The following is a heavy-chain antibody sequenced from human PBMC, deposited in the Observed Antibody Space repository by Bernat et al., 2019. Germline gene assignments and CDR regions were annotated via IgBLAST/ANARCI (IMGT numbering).Heavy chain of an antibody. J-gene: IGHJ6*02. V-gene: IGHV3-33*01. CDR1: GFTFSSYG. D-gene: IGHD3-16*01. CDR2: IWYDGSNK. Sequence: VQLVESGGGVVQPGRSLRLSCAASGFTFSSYGMHWVRQAPGKGLEWVAVIWYDGSNKYYADSVKGRFTISRDNSKNTLYLQMNSLRAEDTAVYYCARELAGYVYYYYGMDVWGQGTTVTVSS. CDR3: ARELAGYVYYYYGMDV.